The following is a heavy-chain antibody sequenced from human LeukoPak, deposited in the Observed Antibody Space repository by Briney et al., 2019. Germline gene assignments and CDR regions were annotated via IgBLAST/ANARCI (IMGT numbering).Heavy chain of an antibody. CDR2: IFPGDSDT. J-gene: IGHJ3*02. CDR1: GPSFTDYW. CDR3: ASPTGRGCTSSSCYVDAFDI. V-gene: IGHV5-51*01. Sequence: GASLQISCNASGPSFTDYWIGWVRPMPGKVLELLGIIFPGDSDTRYSSSFQCQVTISADKSISTAYLQWSSLKASDTAIYYCASPTGRGCTSSSCYVDAFDIWGQGTMVTVSS. D-gene: IGHD2-2*01.